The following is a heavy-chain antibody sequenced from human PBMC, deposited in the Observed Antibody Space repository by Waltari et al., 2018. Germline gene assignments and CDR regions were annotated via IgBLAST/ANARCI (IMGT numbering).Heavy chain of an antibody. CDR2: IYSGGST. V-gene: IGHV3-53*01. D-gene: IGHD6-6*01. Sequence: EVQLVESGGSLIQPGGSLRLSCAASGFPFGSNYMSWVRQGPGKGLEWVSVIYSGGSTYYADSVKGRFTISRDNSKNTLYLQMNSLRAEDTAVYYCARDGSWYSSSSGWFDPWGQGTLVTVSS. CDR3: ARDGSWYSSSSGWFDP. J-gene: IGHJ5*02. CDR1: GFPFGSNY.